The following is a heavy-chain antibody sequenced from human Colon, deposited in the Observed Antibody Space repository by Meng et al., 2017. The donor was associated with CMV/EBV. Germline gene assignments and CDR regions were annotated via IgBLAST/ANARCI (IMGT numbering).Heavy chain of an antibody. J-gene: IGHJ5*02. Sequence: SGFTFRGYAMTCVRQAPGKGLEWVSTMRGGNSDTYYAASVKGRFTISRDNSKNMLYLQMNNLRAEDTALYYCARKAQYGDYTQWFDPWGQGTLVTVSS. CDR2: MRGGNSDT. D-gene: IGHD4-17*01. V-gene: IGHV3-23*01. CDR1: GFTFRGYA. CDR3: ARKAQYGDYTQWFDP.